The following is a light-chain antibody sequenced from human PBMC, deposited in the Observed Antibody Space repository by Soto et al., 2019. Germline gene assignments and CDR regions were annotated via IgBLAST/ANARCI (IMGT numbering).Light chain of an antibody. CDR1: SSDVGGYNR. V-gene: IGLV2-18*02. CDR3: YSYTSSSTYV. J-gene: IGLJ1*01. CDR2: EVI. Sequence: SALTQPPSVSGSPGQSVTISCTGTSSDVGGYNRVSWYQQPPGTAPKLVIYEVIHRPSGVPARFSGSKSGNTASLTISGLQAEDEADYYCYSYTSSSTYVFGTGTKVT.